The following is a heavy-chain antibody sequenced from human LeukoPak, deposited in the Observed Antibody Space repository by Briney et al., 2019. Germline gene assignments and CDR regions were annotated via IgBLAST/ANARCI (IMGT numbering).Heavy chain of an antibody. V-gene: IGHV1-18*01. J-gene: IGHJ4*02. Sequence: ASVKVSCKTSGYTFTNYAISWVRQAPGQGLEWVGWTSAYNGNTDYAQKFQGRVTMTTDSSTSTAYMELRSLRSDDTAVYYCARDLPADTGYETYDYWGQGTLVTVSS. D-gene: IGHD5-12*01. CDR2: TSAYNGNT. CDR3: ARDLPADTGYETYDY. CDR1: GYTFTNYA.